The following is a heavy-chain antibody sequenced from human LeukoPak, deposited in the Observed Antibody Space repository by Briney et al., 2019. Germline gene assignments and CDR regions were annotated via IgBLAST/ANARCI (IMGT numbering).Heavy chain of an antibody. CDR1: AGSISSFN. J-gene: IGHJ4*02. CDR3: VRRPKGGYTDGPFDF. CDR2: IYYSGST. D-gene: IGHD5-18*01. Sequence: SDTLSLTRTLSAGSISSFNWSWIRAPPGEGLECSGDIYYSGSTNYNPSLKSRVTISVDTSKNELSLKLSSVTAADTAIYYCVRRPKGGYTDGPFDFWGQGNLVTVSS. V-gene: IGHV4-59*08.